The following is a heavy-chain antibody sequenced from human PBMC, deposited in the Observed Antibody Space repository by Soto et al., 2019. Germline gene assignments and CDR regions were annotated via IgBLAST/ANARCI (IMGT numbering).Heavy chain of an antibody. CDR2: ISAYNGNT. J-gene: IGHJ6*02. V-gene: IGHV1-18*01. D-gene: IGHD6-19*01. Sequence: ASVKVSCKAAGYTFTSYGMSWVRQAPGQGLEWMGWISAYNGNTNYAQKLQGRVTMTTDTSTSTAYMELRSLRSDDTAVYYCARRGSGWQHYGMDVWGQGTTVTVSS. CDR1: GYTFTSYG. CDR3: ARRGSGWQHYGMDV.